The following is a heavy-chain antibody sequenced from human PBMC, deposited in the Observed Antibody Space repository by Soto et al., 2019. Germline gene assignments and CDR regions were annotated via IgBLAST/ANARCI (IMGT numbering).Heavy chain of an antibody. Sequence: GGSLRLSCAASGFTFSSYGMHWVRQAPGKGLEWVAVISYDGSNKYYADSVKGRFTISRDNSKNTLYLQMNSLRAEETAVYYCAKALRPYCSGGSCRGEYFKHWGQGTLVTVSS. V-gene: IGHV3-30*18. CDR2: ISYDGSNK. CDR3: AKALRPYCSGGSCRGEYFKH. CDR1: GFTFSSYG. J-gene: IGHJ1*01. D-gene: IGHD2-15*01.